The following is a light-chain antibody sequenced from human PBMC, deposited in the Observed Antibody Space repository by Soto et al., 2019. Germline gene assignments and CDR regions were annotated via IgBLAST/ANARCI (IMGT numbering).Light chain of an antibody. CDR2: DVN. V-gene: IGLV2-14*01. CDR3: SSYTSSTTRVV. J-gene: IGLJ2*01. CDR1: SSDVGGYNF. Sequence: QSVLTQPASVSGSPGQSITISCTGTSSDVGGYNFVSWYQQHPGKAPKLIIYDVNNQPSGVSDRFSGSKSGNTASLTISGLQAEDEADYFCSSYTSSTTRVVFGGGTKVTVL.